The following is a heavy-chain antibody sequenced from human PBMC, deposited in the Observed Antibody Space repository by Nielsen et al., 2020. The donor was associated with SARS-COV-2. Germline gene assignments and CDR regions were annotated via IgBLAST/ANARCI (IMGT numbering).Heavy chain of an antibody. Sequence: DSVKGRFTISRDDSKNTLYLQMNSLRVEDTAVYYCARGGYFDIWGRGTLVTVSS. J-gene: IGHJ2*01. CDR3: ARGGYFDI. D-gene: IGHD1-26*01. V-gene: IGHV3-66*01.